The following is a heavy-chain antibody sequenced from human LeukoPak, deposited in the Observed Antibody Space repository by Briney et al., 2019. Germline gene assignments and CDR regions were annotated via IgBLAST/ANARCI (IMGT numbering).Heavy chain of an antibody. Sequence: GGSLRLSCAAAGFTFSSYEMNWGRQAPGKGLEWVSYISSSGSTIYYADSVKGRFTISRDNAKNSLYLQMNSLRAEDTAVYYCAELGITMIGGVWGKGTTVTISS. CDR3: AELGITMIGGV. CDR1: GFTFSSYE. V-gene: IGHV3-48*03. J-gene: IGHJ6*04. CDR2: ISSSGSTI. D-gene: IGHD3-10*02.